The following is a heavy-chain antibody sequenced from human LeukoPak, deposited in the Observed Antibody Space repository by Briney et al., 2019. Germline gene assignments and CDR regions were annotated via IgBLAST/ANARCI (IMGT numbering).Heavy chain of an antibody. V-gene: IGHV1-58*02. CDR1: GFTFTSSA. D-gene: IGHD3-22*01. CDR3: AANTDSSGYYADY. Sequence: SVKVSCKASGFTFTSSAMQWVRQARGQRLEWIGWIVVGSGNTNYAQKFQERVTITRDMSTSTAYMELSSLRSEDTAVYHCAANTDSSGYYADYWGQGTLVTVSS. CDR2: IVVGSGNT. J-gene: IGHJ4*02.